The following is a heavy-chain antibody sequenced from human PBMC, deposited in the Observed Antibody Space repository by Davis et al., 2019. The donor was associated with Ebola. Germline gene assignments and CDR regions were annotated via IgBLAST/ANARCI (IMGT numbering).Heavy chain of an antibody. V-gene: IGHV1-46*01. CDR1: GYTFTNYG. D-gene: IGHD3-10*01. CDR2: INPSGGST. Sequence: ASVKVSCKTSGYTFTNYGITWVRQAPGQGLEWMGIINPSGGSTSYAQKFQGRVTMTRDTSTSTVYMELSSLRSEDTAVYYCARERVRGVIRDYYYGMDVWGKGTTVTVSS. CDR3: ARERVRGVIRDYYYGMDV. J-gene: IGHJ6*04.